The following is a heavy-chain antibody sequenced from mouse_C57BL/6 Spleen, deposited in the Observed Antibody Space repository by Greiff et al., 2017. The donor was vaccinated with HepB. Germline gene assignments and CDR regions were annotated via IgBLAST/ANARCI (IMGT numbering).Heavy chain of an antibody. V-gene: IGHV1-19*01. CDR2: INPYNGGT. J-gene: IGHJ4*01. D-gene: IGHD6-2*01. Sequence: VQLQQSGPVLVKPGASVKMSCKASGYTFTDYYMNWVKQIPGKSLEWIGVINPYNGGTSYNQKFKGKATLTVDKSSSTAYMGLNSLTSEDSAVYYCARRELVGTEAMDDWGQGTSVTVST. CDR3: ARRELVGTEAMDD. CDR1: GYTFTDYY.